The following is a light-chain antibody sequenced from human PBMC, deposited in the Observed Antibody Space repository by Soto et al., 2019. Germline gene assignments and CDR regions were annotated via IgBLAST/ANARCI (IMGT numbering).Light chain of an antibody. V-gene: IGKV3-20*01. CDR1: QSVRSN. CDR3: QQYGSSGT. J-gene: IGKJ1*01. CDR2: GAS. Sequence: EVVMTQSPATLSVSPGERVTLSCRASQSVRSNLAWYQQKPGQSPRLLIYGASNRATGIPDRFSGSGSGTDFTLTISRLEPEDFAVYYCQQYGSSGTVGQGTKVDIK.